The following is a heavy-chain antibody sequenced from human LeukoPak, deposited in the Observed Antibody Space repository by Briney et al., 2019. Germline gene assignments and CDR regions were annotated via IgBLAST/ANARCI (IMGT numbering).Heavy chain of an antibody. J-gene: IGHJ5*02. CDR3: ARIAVAKHFDP. CDR1: GFTFSSYG. CDR2: ISYDGSNK. D-gene: IGHD5-12*01. Sequence: GGSLRLSCAASGFTFSSYGMHWVRQAPGKGLEWVAVISYDGSNKYYADSVKGRFTISRDNSKNTLYLQMNSLRAEDTAVYYCARIAVAKHFDPWGQGTLVTVSS. V-gene: IGHV3-30*03.